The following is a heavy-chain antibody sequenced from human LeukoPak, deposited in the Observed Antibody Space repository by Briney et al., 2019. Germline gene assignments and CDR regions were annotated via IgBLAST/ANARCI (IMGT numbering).Heavy chain of an antibody. Sequence: WASVKVSCKASGGTFSSYAISWVRQAPGQGLEWMGRIIPILGIANYAQKFQGRVTITADKSTSTAYMELSSLRSEDTAVYYCARGLRHSSFFDYWGQGTLVTVSS. D-gene: IGHD6-19*01. CDR1: GGTFSSYA. J-gene: IGHJ4*02. V-gene: IGHV1-69*04. CDR3: ARGLRHSSFFDY. CDR2: IIPILGIA.